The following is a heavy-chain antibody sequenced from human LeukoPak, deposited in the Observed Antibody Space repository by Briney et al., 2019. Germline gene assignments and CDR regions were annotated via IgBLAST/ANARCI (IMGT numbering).Heavy chain of an antibody. Sequence: GGSLRLSCAASGFTFSSYAMSWVRQAPGKGLEWVSTISGSGGSTYYADSVKGRFTISRDNSKNTLYLQMNSLRAEDTAVYYCAKDFKTGMTVAYAFDIWGQGTMVTVSS. D-gene: IGHD1-1*01. CDR1: GFTFSSYA. V-gene: IGHV3-23*01. J-gene: IGHJ3*02. CDR2: ISGSGGST. CDR3: AKDFKTGMTVAYAFDI.